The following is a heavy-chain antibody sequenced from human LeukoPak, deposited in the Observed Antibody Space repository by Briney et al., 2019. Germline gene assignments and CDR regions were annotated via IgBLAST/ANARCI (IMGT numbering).Heavy chain of an antibody. CDR3: AKDSSGFVY. J-gene: IGHJ4*02. D-gene: IGHD6-19*01. CDR2: IYYSGST. V-gene: IGHV4-59*01. Sequence: SETLSLTCTVSGGSISNYFWSWIRQPPGKGLEWIGYIYYSGSTNYNPPLKSRVTISVDTSKNQFSLKLSSVTAADTAVYYCAKDSSGFVYWGQGTLVTVSS. CDR1: GGSISNYF.